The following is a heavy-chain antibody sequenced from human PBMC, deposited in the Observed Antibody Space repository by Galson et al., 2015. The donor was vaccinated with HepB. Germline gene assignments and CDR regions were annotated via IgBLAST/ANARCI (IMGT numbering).Heavy chain of an antibody. D-gene: IGHD3/OR15-3a*01. V-gene: IGHV3-23*01. J-gene: IGHJ4*02. CDR3: TKDREAPYDFLYYFDY. CDR2: LSGSGQST. CDR1: GFTFPNFA. Sequence: SLRLSCEASGFTFPNFAMSWVRQAPGQGLEWVAGLSGSGQSTPYEDSVKGRFTISRDTSKNTLYLQMTSLRGEDMALYYCTKDREAPYDFLYYFDYWGQGTLVTVSS.